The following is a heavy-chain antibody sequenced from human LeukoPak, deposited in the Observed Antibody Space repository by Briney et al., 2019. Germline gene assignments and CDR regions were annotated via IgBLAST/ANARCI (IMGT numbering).Heavy chain of an antibody. CDR2: ISGSGGSA. J-gene: IGHJ4*02. D-gene: IGHD3-10*01. Sequence: GGSLRLSCAASGFTFSSNVMSWVRQAPGKGLEWVSAISGSGGSASYADSVRGRFTISRGNSKNTVYLQMNSLRAEDTAVYYCAKGGDGDKYYFDYWGQGTLVTVSS. CDR3: AKGGDGDKYYFDY. CDR1: GFTFSSNV. V-gene: IGHV3-23*01.